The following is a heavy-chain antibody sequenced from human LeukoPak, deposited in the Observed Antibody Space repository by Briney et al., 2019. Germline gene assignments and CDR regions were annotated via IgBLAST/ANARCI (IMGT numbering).Heavy chain of an antibody. J-gene: IGHJ4*02. V-gene: IGHV1-8*03. CDR3: ARGRYGDELTY. D-gene: IGHD4-17*01. CDR1: GYTFTTYD. CDR2: MNPNSGNT. Sequence: ASVKVSCKASGYTFTTYDISWVRQATGQGLEWMGWMNPNSGNTDYAQKFQGRLTITRNTSISTAYMELSSLRSEDTAVYYCARGRYGDELTYWGQGTLVTVSS.